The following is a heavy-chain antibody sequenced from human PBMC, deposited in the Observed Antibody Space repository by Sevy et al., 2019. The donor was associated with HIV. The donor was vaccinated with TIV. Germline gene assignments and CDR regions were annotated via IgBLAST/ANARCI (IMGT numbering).Heavy chain of an antibody. Sequence: GGSLRLSCAASGFTFSSYWMHWVRQAPGKGLVWVSRFNSDGSNTSYADSVKGRFTISRDNAKNTLYLQMNSLRAEDTAVYYCAKGGYCSGGSCYPGWFDPWGQGTLVTVSS. V-gene: IGHV3-74*01. J-gene: IGHJ5*02. CDR3: AKGGYCSGGSCYPGWFDP. D-gene: IGHD2-15*01. CDR1: GFTFSSYW. CDR2: FNSDGSNT.